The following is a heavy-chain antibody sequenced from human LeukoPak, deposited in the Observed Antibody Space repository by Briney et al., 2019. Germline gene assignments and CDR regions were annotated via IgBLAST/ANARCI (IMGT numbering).Heavy chain of an antibody. CDR1: GDSISSGSYY. V-gene: IGHV4-39*07. CDR2: IYYSGST. D-gene: IGHD4-23*01. Sequence: SETLSLTCTVSGDSISSGSYYWGWIRQPPGKEMEWIGNIYYSGSTYYKSSLKSRVTMSVDTSKNQFSLKLNSVTAADTAVYYCASGGNSGPEYFQHWGQGTLVTVSS. J-gene: IGHJ1*01. CDR3: ASGGNSGPEYFQH.